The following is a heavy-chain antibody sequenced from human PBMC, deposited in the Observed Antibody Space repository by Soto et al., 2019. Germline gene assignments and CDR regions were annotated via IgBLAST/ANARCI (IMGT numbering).Heavy chain of an antibody. CDR1: GLTFDDYA. J-gene: IGHJ3*02. CDR3: AKEKGSDGELLDAFDI. D-gene: IGHD3-10*01. CDR2: ISWNSGSI. V-gene: IGHV3-9*01. Sequence: EVQLVESGGGLVQPGRSLRLSCAASGLTFDDYAMHWVRQAPGKGLEWVSGISWNSGSIGYADSVKGRFTISRDNAKNSLYLQMNSLRAEDTALYYCAKEKGSDGELLDAFDIWGQGTMVTVSS.